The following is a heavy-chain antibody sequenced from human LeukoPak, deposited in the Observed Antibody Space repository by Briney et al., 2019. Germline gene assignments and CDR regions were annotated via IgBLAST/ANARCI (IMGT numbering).Heavy chain of an antibody. V-gene: IGHV4-34*01. CDR2: INHSGST. Sequence: SETLSLTCAAYGGSFSGYYWSWIRQPPGKGLEWIGEINHSGSTNYNPSLKSRVTISVDTSKNQFSLKLSSVTAADTAVYYCARLYSSGWYAGGEENDYWGQGTLVTVSS. D-gene: IGHD6-19*01. CDR1: GGSFSGYY. J-gene: IGHJ4*02. CDR3: ARLYSSGWYAGGEENDY.